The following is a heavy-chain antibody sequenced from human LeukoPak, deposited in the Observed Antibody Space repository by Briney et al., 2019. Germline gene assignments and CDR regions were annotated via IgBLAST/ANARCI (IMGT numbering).Heavy chain of an antibody. Sequence: PGGSLRLSCAASGFTFSTHSMNWVRQAPGKGLEWVSYISSSSSYIDYADSVKGRFTISRDNAKNSLYLQMNSLRAEDTAVYYCARSYSSSRGTFDYWGQGTLVTVSS. V-gene: IGHV3-21*01. CDR3: ARSYSSSRGTFDY. J-gene: IGHJ4*02. CDR1: GFTFSTHS. CDR2: ISSSSSYI. D-gene: IGHD6-6*01.